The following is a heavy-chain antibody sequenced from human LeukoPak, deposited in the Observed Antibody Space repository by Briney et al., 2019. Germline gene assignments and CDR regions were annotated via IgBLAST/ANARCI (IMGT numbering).Heavy chain of an antibody. CDR3: ARSGYRYGYRYFDY. Sequence: PSETLSLTCTVSGGSIISSSYDWGWIRQPPGKGREWIVSIYYSVSTYYNPSLKSRVTISVYTSTNQFSLRLSSVTAADTAVYYCARSGYRYGYRYFDYWGEGPLVPVSS. D-gene: IGHD5-18*01. J-gene: IGHJ4*02. V-gene: IGHV4-39*07. CDR2: IYYSVST. CDR1: GGSIISSSYD.